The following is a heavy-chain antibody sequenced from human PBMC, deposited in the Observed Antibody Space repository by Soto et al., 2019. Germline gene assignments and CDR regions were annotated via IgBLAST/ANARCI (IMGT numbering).Heavy chain of an antibody. Sequence: EVQLVQSGAEVKKPGESLRISCKGSGYSFTSYWISWVRQMPGKGLEWMGRIDPSDSYTNYSPSFQGHVTISADKSISTAYLQWSRLKASDTAMYYCARQLAAAGVENWFDPWGQGTLVTVSS. CDR2: IDPSDSYT. D-gene: IGHD6-13*01. J-gene: IGHJ5*02. CDR3: ARQLAAAGVENWFDP. V-gene: IGHV5-10-1*03. CDR1: GYSFTSYW.